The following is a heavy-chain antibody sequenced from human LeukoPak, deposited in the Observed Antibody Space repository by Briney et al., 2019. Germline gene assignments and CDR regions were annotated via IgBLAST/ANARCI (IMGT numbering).Heavy chain of an antibody. CDR1: GYTFTSYG. Sequence: ASVKVSCKASGYTFTSYGISWVGQAPGQGLAWMGWISAYNGNTNYAQKLQGRVTMTTDKSTSTAYMELRSLRSDDTAVYYCARDLKHTPYCSSTSCYGFYFDYWGQGTLVTVSS. CDR2: ISAYNGNT. CDR3: ARDLKHTPYCSSTSCYGFYFDY. D-gene: IGHD2-2*01. J-gene: IGHJ4*02. V-gene: IGHV1-18*04.